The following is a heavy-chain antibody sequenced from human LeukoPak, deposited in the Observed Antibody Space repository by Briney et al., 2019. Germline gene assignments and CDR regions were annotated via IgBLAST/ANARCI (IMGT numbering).Heavy chain of an antibody. CDR1: GFTFSSYA. Sequence: GGSLRLSCAASGFTFSSYAMHWVRQAPGKGLEWVAVISCDGSNKYYADSVKGRFTISRDNSKNTLYLQMNSLRAEDTAVYYCARDRIAAAGPPLVLGYWGQGTLVTVSS. CDR3: ARDRIAAAGPPLVLGY. CDR2: ISCDGSNK. V-gene: IGHV3-30-3*01. J-gene: IGHJ4*02. D-gene: IGHD6-13*01.